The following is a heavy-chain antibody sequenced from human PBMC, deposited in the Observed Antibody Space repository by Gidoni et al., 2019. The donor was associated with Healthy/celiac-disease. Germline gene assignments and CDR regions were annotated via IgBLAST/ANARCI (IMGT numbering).Heavy chain of an antibody. D-gene: IGHD3-3*01. V-gene: IGHV4-34*01. Sequence: QVQLQQWGAGLLKPSETLSLTCAVDGGSFSGYSWSWIRQPPGKGLEWIGEINHSGSTNYNPSLKSRVTISVDTSKNQFSLKLSAVTAADTAVYYCARGRRGVYYDFWSGKGSPFDYWGQGTLVTVSS. CDR3: ARGRRGVYYDFWSGKGSPFDY. CDR1: GGSFSGYS. CDR2: INHSGST. J-gene: IGHJ4*02.